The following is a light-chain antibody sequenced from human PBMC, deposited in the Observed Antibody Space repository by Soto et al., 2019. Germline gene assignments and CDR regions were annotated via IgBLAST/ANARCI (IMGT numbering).Light chain of an antibody. CDR2: ATS. J-gene: IGKJ4*01. Sequence: AIRMTQSPSSFSASTGDRVTITCRASQGINSYLAWYQQKPGKAPKLLIYATSTLQSGVPSRFSGSGSGTDFTLTISCLQSEDFATYYCQQYYSYPLTFGGGTKVEIK. CDR3: QQYYSYPLT. V-gene: IGKV1-8*01. CDR1: QGINSY.